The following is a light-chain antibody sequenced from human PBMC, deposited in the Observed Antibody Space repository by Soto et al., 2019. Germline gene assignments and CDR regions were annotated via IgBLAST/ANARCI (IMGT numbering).Light chain of an antibody. Sequence: EIVMTQSPATLSVSPGERATLSCRASQTISRNIAWYQQKPGQAPRLLIYGASTSATGIPARFSGSGSETEFTLTISSLQSEDFAVYFCQQYSNWPHTYGQGTQVEIE. J-gene: IGKJ1*01. CDR3: QQYSNWPHT. CDR2: GAS. V-gene: IGKV3-15*01. CDR1: QTISRN.